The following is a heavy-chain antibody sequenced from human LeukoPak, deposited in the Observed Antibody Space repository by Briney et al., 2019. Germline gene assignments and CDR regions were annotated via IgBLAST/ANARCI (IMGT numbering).Heavy chain of an antibody. V-gene: IGHV3-23*01. Sequence: KPGGSLRLSCAASGFTFSSYAMSWVRQAPGKGLEWVSAISGSGGSTYYADSVKGRFTISRDNSKNTLYLQMNSLRAEDTAVYYCAKDERHCSGGSCYPEYFQHWGQGTLVTVSS. CDR2: ISGSGGST. D-gene: IGHD2-15*01. J-gene: IGHJ1*01. CDR1: GFTFSSYA. CDR3: AKDERHCSGGSCYPEYFQH.